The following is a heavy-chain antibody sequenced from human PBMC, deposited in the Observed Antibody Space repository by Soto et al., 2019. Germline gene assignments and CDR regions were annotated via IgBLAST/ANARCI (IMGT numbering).Heavy chain of an antibody. D-gene: IGHD2-15*01. CDR2: TYYRSKWYN. CDR3: ARAYCFGGSCWAWSNGFDP. J-gene: IGHJ5*02. Sequence: SQTLSLTCAISGDSVSSNSAAWNWIRQSPSRGLEWLGRTYYRSKWYNDYAVSVKSRITINPDTSKNQFSLQLNSVTPEDTAVYYCARAYCFGGSCWAWSNGFDPWRQGTLVTAPQ. V-gene: IGHV6-1*01. CDR1: GDSVSSNSAA.